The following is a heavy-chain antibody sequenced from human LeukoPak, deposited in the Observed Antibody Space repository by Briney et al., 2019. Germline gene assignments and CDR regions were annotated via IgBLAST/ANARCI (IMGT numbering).Heavy chain of an antibody. CDR3: TTSPYYDYVWGSY. J-gene: IGHJ4*02. CDR1: GFTFSNAW. V-gene: IGHV3-15*01. D-gene: IGHD3-16*01. CDR2: IKSKTDGGTT. Sequence: GGSLRLSCAASGFTFSNAWMSWVRQAPGKGLEWVGRIKSKTDGGTTDYAAPVKGRFTISRDDSKNTLYLQMNSLKTEDTAVYYCTTSPYYDYVWGSYWGQGTLVTVSS.